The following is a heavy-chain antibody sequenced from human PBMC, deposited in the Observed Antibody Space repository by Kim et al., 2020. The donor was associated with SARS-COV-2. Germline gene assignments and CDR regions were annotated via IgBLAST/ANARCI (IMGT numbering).Heavy chain of an antibody. CDR2: IYNSGTT. J-gene: IGHJ3*01. D-gene: IGHD2-2*01. V-gene: IGHV4-4*08. Sequence: SETLSLTCTVSGFSITTFYWNWIRQAPGKGLEWIGYIYNSGTTSYNPSLRSRVTISVDTSKNQFSLRLSSVTAADTAVYYCARMPNEAFDFWGQGARVTVSS. CDR3: ARMPNEAFDF. CDR1: GFSITTFY.